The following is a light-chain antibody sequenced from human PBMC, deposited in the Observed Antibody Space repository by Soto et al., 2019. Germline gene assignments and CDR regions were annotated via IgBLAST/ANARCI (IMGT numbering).Light chain of an antibody. CDR3: CSYGGYYNYV. CDR2: DVT. Sequence: QSARTQPRSVSGSPGQSVTVSCTGSSSNIGIYDFVSWFQQHPGEVPKLIIYDVTKRASGVPDRFSGHKSGNTAFLTISGLQSDDEADYFCCSYGGYYNYVFGTGTKVTVL. CDR1: SSNIGIYDF. V-gene: IGLV2-11*01. J-gene: IGLJ1*01.